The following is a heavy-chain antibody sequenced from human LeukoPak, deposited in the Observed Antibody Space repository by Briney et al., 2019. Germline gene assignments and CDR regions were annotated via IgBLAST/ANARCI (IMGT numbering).Heavy chain of an antibody. J-gene: IGHJ4*02. V-gene: IGHV3-21*06. CDR1: GFTFSSYS. CDR3: ARGHGPGIAVTICDS. CDR2: ISSSSTYI. D-gene: IGHD6-19*01. Sequence: GGSLRLSCAASGFTFSSYSMNWVRQAPGKGLEWVSSISSSSTYIYHADSVKGRFTISRDNAKNSLYLHTNSLRAEDTAVYYCARGHGPGIAVTICDSWGQGTLVTVSS.